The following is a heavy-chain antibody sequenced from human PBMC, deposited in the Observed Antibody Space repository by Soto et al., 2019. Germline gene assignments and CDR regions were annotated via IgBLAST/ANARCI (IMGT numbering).Heavy chain of an antibody. CDR1: GDSIRSTDYY. CDR2: IYYNGIT. V-gene: IGHV4-30-4*01. J-gene: IGHJ4*02. CDR3: ARAPDHFDS. Sequence: QVQLQESGPGLVKPSQILSLTCTVSGDSIRSTDYYWSWIRQPPGKGLEWIGHIYYNGITYYNPSLKSRLTISIDTSDNQFSLKLNSVTAADTAVYYCARAPDHFDSWGQGTLVTVSS.